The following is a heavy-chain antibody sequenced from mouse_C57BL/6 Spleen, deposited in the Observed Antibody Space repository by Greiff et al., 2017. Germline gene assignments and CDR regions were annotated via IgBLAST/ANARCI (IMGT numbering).Heavy chain of an antibody. CDR2: ISYSGST. J-gene: IGHJ4*01. CDR3: ARRGYYAYAMDY. CDR1: GYSITSGYD. V-gene: IGHV3-1*01. Sequence: EVQLVESGPGMVKPSQSLSLTCTVTGYSITSGYDWHWIRHFPGNKLEWMGYISYSGSTNYNPSLKSRISITHDTSKNHFFLKLNSVTTEDTATYYCARRGYYAYAMDYWGQGTSVTVSS. D-gene: IGHD2-1*01.